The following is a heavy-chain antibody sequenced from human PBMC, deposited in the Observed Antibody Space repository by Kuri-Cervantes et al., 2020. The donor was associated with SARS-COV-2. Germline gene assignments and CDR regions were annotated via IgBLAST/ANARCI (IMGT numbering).Heavy chain of an antibody. CDR1: GFTFSSYG. CDR2: IWYDGSNK. V-gene: IGHV3-33*01. J-gene: IGHJ4*02. Sequence: GGSLRLSCAASGFTFSSYGMHWVRQAPGKGLEWVAVIWYDGSNKYCADSVKGRFTISRDNSKNTLYLQMNSLRAEDTAVYYCARDLAFGDLPGGYWGQGNLVTVSS. D-gene: IGHD3-10*01. CDR3: ARDLAFGDLPGGY.